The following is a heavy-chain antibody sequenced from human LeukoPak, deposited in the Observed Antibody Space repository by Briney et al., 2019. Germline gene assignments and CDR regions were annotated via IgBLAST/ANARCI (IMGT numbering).Heavy chain of an antibody. CDR3: ANTANPDAWFDP. CDR1: GGTFSRSD. J-gene: IGHJ5*02. CDR2: IVPVFRTT. D-gene: IGHD1-14*01. V-gene: IGHV1-69*05. Sequence: ASVKVSCKASGGTFSRSDISWVREAPGQGLEWMGGIVPVFRTTTYAQKFQGRVTISTDESTSTAYMELRSLRSDDTAVYYCANTANPDAWFDPWGQGTLVTVSS.